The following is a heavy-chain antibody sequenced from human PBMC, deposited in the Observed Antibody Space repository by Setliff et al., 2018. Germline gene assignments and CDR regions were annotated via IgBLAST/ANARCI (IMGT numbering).Heavy chain of an antibody. CDR3: ARQIDYGDFQDFDY. V-gene: IGHV4-38-2*01. Sequence: PSETLSLTCSVSDFSINSGYYWGWIRQSPGEGLGWIGSIYRNGNTYYNPSLKSRVTIAVDTSKNQLSLKLNSVTAADTAVYYCARQIDYGDFQDFDYWGQGTLVTVSS. CDR2: IYRNGNT. J-gene: IGHJ4*02. CDR1: DFSINSGYY. D-gene: IGHD4-17*01.